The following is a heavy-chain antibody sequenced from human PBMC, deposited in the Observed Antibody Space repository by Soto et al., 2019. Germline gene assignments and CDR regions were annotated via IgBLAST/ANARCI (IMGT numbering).Heavy chain of an antibody. CDR2: LGGSGATT. D-gene: IGHD6-13*01. CDR3: AKDAKGASAPYFFDD. Sequence: EVQLLQSEGGLVQPGGSLRLSCAASGFTFDSYAMSWVRQAPGKGPEWVSALGGSGATTHYADSVKGRFTISRDNSKNTGYLQMNSLRVEDTAVYYCAKDAKGASAPYFFDDWGQGTLVIVSS. V-gene: IGHV3-23*01. CDR1: GFTFDSYA. J-gene: IGHJ4*02.